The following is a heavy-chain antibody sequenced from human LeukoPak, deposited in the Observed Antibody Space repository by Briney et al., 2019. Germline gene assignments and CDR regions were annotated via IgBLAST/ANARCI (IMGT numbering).Heavy chain of an antibody. Sequence: PSETLSLTCTVSGGSISSGSYYWSWIRQPAGKGLEWIGRIYTSGSTNYNPSLKSRVTISVDTSKNQFSLKLSSVTAADTAVYYCAREGGTDYGDYLRYWGQGTLVTVSS. J-gene: IGHJ4*02. CDR1: GGSISSGSYY. V-gene: IGHV4-61*02. CDR3: AREGGTDYGDYLRY. D-gene: IGHD4-17*01. CDR2: IYTSGST.